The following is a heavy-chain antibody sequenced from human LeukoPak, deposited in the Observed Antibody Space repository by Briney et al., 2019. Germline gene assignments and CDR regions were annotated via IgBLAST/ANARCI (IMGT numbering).Heavy chain of an antibody. Sequence: VASVKVSCKASGYTFTGYYMHWVRPAPGQGLERMGWINPNSGGTNYAQKFQGRVTMTRDTSISTAYMELSRLRSDDTAVYYCARFATQYSSGIHGMDVWGQGTTVTVSS. J-gene: IGHJ6*02. V-gene: IGHV1-2*02. D-gene: IGHD6-19*01. CDR2: INPNSGGT. CDR3: ARFATQYSSGIHGMDV. CDR1: GYTFTGYY.